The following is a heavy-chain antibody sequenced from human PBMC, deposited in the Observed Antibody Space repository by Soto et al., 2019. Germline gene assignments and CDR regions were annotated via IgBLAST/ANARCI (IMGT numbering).Heavy chain of an antibody. CDR3: AKEGPGGGRPFYYVMDV. CDR2: ITNDGNNE. V-gene: IGHV3-30*18. J-gene: IGHJ6*02. Sequence: QMNLVESGGGVVQPGRSLRLSCAASGFAFSDYAMHWVRQAPGKGLEWVAIITNDGNNEYYRESVKGPFSISRGRSKNTVKLLMHSLRPEDTGVDYCAKEGPGGGRPFYYVMDVWVQGTTVTVSS. D-gene: IGHD1-26*01. CDR1: GFAFSDYA.